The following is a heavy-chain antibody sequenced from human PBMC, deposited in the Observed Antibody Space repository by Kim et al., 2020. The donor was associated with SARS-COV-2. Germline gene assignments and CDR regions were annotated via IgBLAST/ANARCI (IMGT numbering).Heavy chain of an antibody. Sequence: YNPPLKTRDTISVDTSKNQFSLKLSSVTAADTAVYYCAREGAVFPEGMDVWGQGTTVTVSS. CDR3: AREGAVFPEGMDV. J-gene: IGHJ6*02. V-gene: IGHV4-59*01. D-gene: IGHD3-10*02.